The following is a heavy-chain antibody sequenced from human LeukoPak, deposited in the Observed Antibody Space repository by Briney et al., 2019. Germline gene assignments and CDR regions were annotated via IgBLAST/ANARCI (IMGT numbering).Heavy chain of an antibody. CDR2: INYDGSTT. J-gene: IGHJ4*02. V-gene: IGHV3-74*01. Sequence: GGSLRLSCAASGFTFSNYWMHWVRQAPGKGLVWVSRINYDGSTTNSAHSLKGRFTISRDNAKNTLYLQLNSVRSDDTAMYYCVRGLWGQYGFGGQGTLVTVSP. CDR1: GFTFSNYW. CDR3: VRGLWGQYGF. D-gene: IGHD7-27*01.